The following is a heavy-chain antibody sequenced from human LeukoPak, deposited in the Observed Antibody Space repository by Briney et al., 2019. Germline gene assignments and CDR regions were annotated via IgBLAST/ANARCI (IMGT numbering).Heavy chain of an antibody. CDR1: GFTFSNAW. V-gene: IGHV3-7*03. Sequence: GGSLRLSCAASGFTFSNAWMSWVRQAPGKGLEWVANIKKDGSEKYYVDPVKGRFTIFRDDAKNSLYLQMNSLRAEDTAVYYCARKAYGMDVWGKGTTVTVSS. CDR2: IKKDGSEK. J-gene: IGHJ6*04. CDR3: ARKAYGMDV.